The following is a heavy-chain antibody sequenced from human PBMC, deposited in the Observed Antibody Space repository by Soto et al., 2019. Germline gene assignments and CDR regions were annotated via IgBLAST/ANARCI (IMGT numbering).Heavy chain of an antibody. D-gene: IGHD6-13*01. CDR1: GGSISSGDYY. V-gene: IGHV4-30-4*01. CDR3: ASRHSSPYFDY. J-gene: IGHJ4*02. Sequence: QVQLRESGPGLVKPSQTLSLTCIVSGGSISSGDYYWSWIRQPPGKGLEWFGSIYYSGSTYYNPSLKSRVTISVDPSKNQFSLKLNSVTAADTAVYYCASRHSSPYFDYWGQGTLVTVSS. CDR2: IYYSGST.